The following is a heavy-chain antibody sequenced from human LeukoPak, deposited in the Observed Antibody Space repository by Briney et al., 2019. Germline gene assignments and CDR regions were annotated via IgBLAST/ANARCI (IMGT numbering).Heavy chain of an antibody. V-gene: IGHV3-23*01. J-gene: IGHJ4*02. CDR1: GFTFSSYA. Sequence: GGSLRLSCAASGFTFSSYAMSWVRQAPGRGLEWVSAISGSGGSTYYADSVKGRFTISRDNSKNTLYLQMNSLRAEDTAVYYCAKTNYGDYEYYFDYWGQGTLVTVSS. D-gene: IGHD4-17*01. CDR3: AKTNYGDYEYYFDY. CDR2: ISGSGGST.